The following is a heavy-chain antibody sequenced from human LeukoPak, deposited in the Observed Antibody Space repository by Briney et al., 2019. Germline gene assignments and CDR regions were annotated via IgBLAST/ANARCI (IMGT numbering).Heavy chain of an antibody. J-gene: IGHJ4*02. CDR2: INHNSGGT. V-gene: IGHV1-2*02. Sequence: GSVKVSCKASGGTFSSYAISWVRQAPGQGLEWMGWINHNSGGTNYAQKFQGRVTMTRDTSISTAYMELSRLRSDDTAVYYCARDRGLGPGDFDYWGQGTLVTVSS. D-gene: IGHD3-16*01. CDR3: ARDRGLGPGDFDY. CDR1: GGTFSSYA.